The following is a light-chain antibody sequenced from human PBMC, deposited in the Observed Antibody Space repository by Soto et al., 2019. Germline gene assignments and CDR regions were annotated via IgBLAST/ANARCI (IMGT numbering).Light chain of an antibody. CDR3: QQYNSYPWP. Sequence: DIQLTQSPSFLSASVGDRVTITCRASQGISSYLAWYQQKPGKAPKLLIYAASTLQSGVPSRFSGSGSGTEFTLTITSLQPDDFATYYCQQYNSYPWPCGQGNKV. CDR2: AAS. J-gene: IGKJ1*01. V-gene: IGKV1-9*01. CDR1: QGISSY.